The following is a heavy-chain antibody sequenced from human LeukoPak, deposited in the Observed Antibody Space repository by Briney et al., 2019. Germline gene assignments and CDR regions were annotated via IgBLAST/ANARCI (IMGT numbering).Heavy chain of an antibody. D-gene: IGHD3-22*01. CDR1: GGSFSGYY. J-gene: IGHJ5*02. V-gene: IGHV4-34*01. Sequence: PSETLSLTCAVYGGSFSGYYWSWIRQPPGKGLEWIGEINHSGSTNYNPSLKSRVTISVDTSKNQFSLKLSSVTAADTAVYYCASDSSGFNWFDPWGRGTLVTVSS. CDR2: INHSGST. CDR3: ASDSSGFNWFDP.